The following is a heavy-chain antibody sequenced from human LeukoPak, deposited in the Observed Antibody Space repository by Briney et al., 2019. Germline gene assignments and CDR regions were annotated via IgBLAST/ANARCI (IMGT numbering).Heavy chain of an antibody. Sequence: GGSLRLSCAASGFTFSNYGMCWVRQAPGKGLEWVSLISGDGGNTYYPDSVKGRFTISRDNSKNTVYLQMNSLRAEDTALYYCAPDLRGSASSLDDWGQGTLVTVFS. CDR3: APDLRGSASSLDD. J-gene: IGHJ4*02. CDR1: GFTFSNYG. CDR2: ISGDGGNT. V-gene: IGHV3-23*01. D-gene: IGHD6-25*01.